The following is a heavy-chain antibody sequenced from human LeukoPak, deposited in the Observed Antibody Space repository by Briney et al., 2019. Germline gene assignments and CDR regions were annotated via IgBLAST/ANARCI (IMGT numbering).Heavy chain of an antibody. CDR3: TRDGTYYYDSSGYSSDAFDI. V-gene: IGHV3-11*04. D-gene: IGHD3-22*01. J-gene: IGHJ3*02. CDR1: EFTFSDYY. Sequence: GGSLRLSCAASEFTFSDYYMSWIRQAPGKGLEWVSYISKSGDTTVCADSVKGRFSISRDNAKNTLYLQMNSLRAEDTAVYYCTRDGTYYYDSSGYSSDAFDIWGQGTVVTVSS. CDR2: ISKSGDTT.